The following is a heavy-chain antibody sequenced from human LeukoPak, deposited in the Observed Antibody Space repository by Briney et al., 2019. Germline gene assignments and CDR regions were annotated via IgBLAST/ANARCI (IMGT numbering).Heavy chain of an antibody. CDR2: IYYSGST. CDR3: ARKLSGYSSSWYWNAFDI. CDR1: GGSISSYY. V-gene: IGHV4-59*08. D-gene: IGHD6-13*01. Sequence: SETLSLTCTVSGGSISSYYWSWIRQPPGKGLEWIGYIYYSGSTNYNPSLKSRVTISVDTSKNQFSLKLSSVTAADTAVYYCARKLSGYSSSWYWNAFDIWGQGTMVTVSS. J-gene: IGHJ3*02.